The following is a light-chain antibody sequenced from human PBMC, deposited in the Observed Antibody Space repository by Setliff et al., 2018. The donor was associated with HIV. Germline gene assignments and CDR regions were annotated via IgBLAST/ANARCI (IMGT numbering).Light chain of an antibody. V-gene: IGLV2-14*01. CDR1: SSDVGGYSH. CDR3: SSYAITNTLP. CDR2: EVR. J-gene: IGLJ1*01. Sequence: QSALTQPASVSGSPGQSIATSCTGTSSDVGGYSHVSWYQQHPGKAPKLIIYEVRNRPSGVSNRFSGSKSGNTASLTISGLRAEDEADYYCSSYAITNTLPFGTGTKV.